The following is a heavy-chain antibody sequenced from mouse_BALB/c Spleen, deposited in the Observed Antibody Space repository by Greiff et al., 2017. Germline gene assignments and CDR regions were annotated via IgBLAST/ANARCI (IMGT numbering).Heavy chain of an antibody. V-gene: IGHV1-54*03. J-gene: IGHJ4*01. CDR2: INPGSGGT. CDR1: GYAFTNYL. CDR3: AREGGAMDY. Sequence: VQLQQSGAELVRPGPSVKVSCKASGYAFTNYLIEWVKQRPGQGLEWIGVINPGSGGTNYNEKFKGKATLTADKSSSTAYMQLSSLTSDDSAVYFCAREGGAMDYWGQGTSVTVSS.